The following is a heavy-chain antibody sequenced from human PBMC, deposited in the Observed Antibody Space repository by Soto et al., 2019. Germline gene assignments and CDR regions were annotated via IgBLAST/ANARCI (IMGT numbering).Heavy chain of an antibody. CDR2: INPDGNVG. V-gene: IGHV3-7*03. D-gene: IGHD4-4*01. CDR3: AGWGGHDYNY. J-gene: IGHJ4*02. CDR1: GFPFSTSW. Sequence: EVQLLGSGGGLVQPGGSLRLSCVGSGFPFSTSWMNWVRQAPGKGLEWVANINPDGNVGTYVDSVRGRFTTSRDNAKNSLYLQMNSLRADDTAVYFCAGWGGHDYNYWGQGIMVTVSS.